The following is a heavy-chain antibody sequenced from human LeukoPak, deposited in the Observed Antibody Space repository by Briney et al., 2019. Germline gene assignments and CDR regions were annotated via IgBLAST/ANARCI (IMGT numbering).Heavy chain of an antibody. J-gene: IGHJ4*02. D-gene: IGHD3-3*01. CDR2: IYYSGST. CDR3: ARVKDHDFWSGYYIDY. V-gene: IGHV4-30-4*01. CDR1: GGSISSCDYY. Sequence: SETLSLTCTVSGGSISSCDYYWSWIRQPPGKGLEWIGYIYYSGSTYYNPSLKSRVTISVDTSKNQFSLKLSSVTAADTAVYYCARVKDHDFWSGYYIDYWGQGTLVTVSS.